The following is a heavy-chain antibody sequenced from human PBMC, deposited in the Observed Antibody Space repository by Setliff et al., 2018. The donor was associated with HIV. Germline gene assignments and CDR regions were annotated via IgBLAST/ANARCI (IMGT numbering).Heavy chain of an antibody. CDR3: ARSIVPVASGYYYFEY. Sequence: SETLSLTCTVSGGSINSTSYYWGWIRQPPGNGLEWIGSIYHTGSTYYKPSLKSRVTISVYTSKSQFSLRLSSVAAGDTAVYYCARSIVPVASGYYYFEYWGQGTLVTVSS. D-gene: IGHD3-3*01. CDR2: IYHTGST. V-gene: IGHV4-39*01. CDR1: GGSINSTSYY. J-gene: IGHJ4*02.